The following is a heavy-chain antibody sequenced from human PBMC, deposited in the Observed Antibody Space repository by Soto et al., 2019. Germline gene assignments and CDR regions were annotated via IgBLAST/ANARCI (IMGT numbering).Heavy chain of an antibody. CDR3: ARDRGYGDYPFYYGMDV. V-gene: IGHV4-30-2*01. D-gene: IGHD4-17*01. Sequence: QLQLQESGSGLVKPSQTLSLTCAVSGGSISSGGYSWSWIRQPPGKGLEGIGYIYHSGSTYYNPSLKSRVTISVDRSKNQFSLKLSSVTAADTAVYYCARDRGYGDYPFYYGMDVWGQGTTVTVSS. J-gene: IGHJ6*02. CDR2: IYHSGST. CDR1: GGSISSGGYS.